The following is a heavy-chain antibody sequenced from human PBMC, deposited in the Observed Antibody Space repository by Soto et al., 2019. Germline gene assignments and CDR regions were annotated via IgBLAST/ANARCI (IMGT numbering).Heavy chain of an antibody. D-gene: IGHD6-19*01. CDR2: ISGNVGSTT. J-gene: IGHJ4*02. Sequence: EVQLLESGGGLAQPGGSLRLSCAASGITFTNYAMGWVRQAPGKGLEWVSGISGNVGSTTHYADSVKGRFTISRDNSETSLFLQMNSLRAEDTAVYYCAKHRGFVAGPFDSWCQGTLVIVSS. CDR3: AKHRGFVAGPFDS. CDR1: GITFTNYA. V-gene: IGHV3-23*01.